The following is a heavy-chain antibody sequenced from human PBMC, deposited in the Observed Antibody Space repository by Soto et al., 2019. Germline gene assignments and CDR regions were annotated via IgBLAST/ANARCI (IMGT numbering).Heavy chain of an antibody. V-gene: IGHV1-8*01. CDR2: MKPNSGNT. Sequence: ASVKVSCKASGYTFTSYDINWVRQATGQGLEWMGWMKPNSGNTGYAQKFQGRVTMTRNTSISTAYMELSSLRSEDTAVYYCARGLKGVGHYYHRSLHGFRGQRTTV. J-gene: IGHJ6*02. CDR1: GYTFTSYD. D-gene: IGHD1-26*01. CDR3: ARGLKGVGHYYHRSLHGF.